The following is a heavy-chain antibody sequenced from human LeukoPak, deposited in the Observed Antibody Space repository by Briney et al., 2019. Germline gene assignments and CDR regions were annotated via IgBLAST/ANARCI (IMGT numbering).Heavy chain of an antibody. Sequence: SQTLSLTCTVSGVSISSSDYYWSWIRQPPGKGLEWIGYTYYSGSTYYNPSLKSRVTISVDTSKNQFSLKLSSVTAADTAVYYCARDRGSGSYGFDYWGQGTLVTVSS. CDR1: GVSISSSDYY. V-gene: IGHV4-30-4*01. CDR2: TYYSGST. CDR3: ARDRGSGSYGFDY. J-gene: IGHJ4*02. D-gene: IGHD1-26*01.